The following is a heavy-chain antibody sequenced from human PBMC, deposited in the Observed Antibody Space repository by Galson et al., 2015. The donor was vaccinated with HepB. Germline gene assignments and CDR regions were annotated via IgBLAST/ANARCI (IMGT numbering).Heavy chain of an antibody. CDR2: IGGHGDDT. V-gene: IGHV3-23*01. Sequence: SLRLSCAASGTVSGSTFRDFAMSWLRQAPGKGPEWISAIGGHGDDTYYADSVKGRFTISRDNSRSTLFLQMNSLRAEDTALYYCAKDAHSYNQVFDPFDIWGQGTMVTVSS. CDR1: GSTFRDFA. D-gene: IGHD1-14*01. J-gene: IGHJ3*02. CDR3: AKDAHSYNQVFDPFDI.